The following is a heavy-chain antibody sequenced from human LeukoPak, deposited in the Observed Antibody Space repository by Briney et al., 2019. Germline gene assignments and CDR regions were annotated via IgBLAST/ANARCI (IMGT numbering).Heavy chain of an antibody. V-gene: IGHV1-8*01. CDR3: ARGVLTMVRARKYYFDY. CDR1: GYTFTSYD. J-gene: IGHJ4*02. D-gene: IGHD3-10*01. Sequence: RASVKVSCKASGYTFTSYDINWVRQATGQGLEWMGWMNPNSGNTGYAQKFQGRVTMTRNTSISTAYMELSSLRSEDTAVYYCARGVLTMVRARKYYFDYWGQGTLVTVSS. CDR2: MNPNSGNT.